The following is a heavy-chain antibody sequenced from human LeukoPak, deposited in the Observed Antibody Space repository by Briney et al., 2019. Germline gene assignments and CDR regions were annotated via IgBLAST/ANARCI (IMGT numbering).Heavy chain of an antibody. CDR1: GGSISSDNW. J-gene: IGHJ4*02. CDR3: AQSYDSSGFYNY. CDR2: IHHSGSA. V-gene: IGHV4-4*02. D-gene: IGHD3-22*01. Sequence: PSETLSLTCAVFGGSISSDNWWSWVRQPPGKGLEWIGEIHHSGSATYNPSLKSRVTISVDKSKNQFSLKLSSVTAADTAVYYCAQSYDSSGFYNYWGQGTLVTVSS.